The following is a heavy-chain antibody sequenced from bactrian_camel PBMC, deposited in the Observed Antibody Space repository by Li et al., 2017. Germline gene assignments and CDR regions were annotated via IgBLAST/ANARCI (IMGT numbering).Heavy chain of an antibody. V-gene: IGHV3-3*01. CDR1: RSTRSGYC. CDR3: AADPFSPGGGIVVAVTHCPDQARAYNY. CDR2: ISSDGSP. D-gene: IGHD2*01. J-gene: IGHJ4*01. Sequence: VQLVESGGGSVQAGGSLRLSCEVSRSTRSGYCMAWFRQAAGDECQLVSLISSDGSPYYTDSVKGRFTISQDNAKNSVYLQMNSLKPEDSAMYYCAADPFSPGGGIVVAVTHCPDQARAYNYWGQGTQVTVSS.